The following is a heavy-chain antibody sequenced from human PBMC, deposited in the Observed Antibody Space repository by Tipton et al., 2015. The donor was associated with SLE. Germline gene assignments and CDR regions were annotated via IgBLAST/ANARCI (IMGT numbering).Heavy chain of an antibody. CDR2: IHYSGST. D-gene: IGHD6-19*01. V-gene: IGHV4-39*07. J-gene: IGHJ4*02. CDR3: ARAGYSSGWYGRGFDN. Sequence: TLSLTCTVSGGSLSESFLYRGWIRQSPGKGLEWIGSIHYSGSTFYNPSLKSRLSISLDTSKNQFSLNLTSVTAADTALYYCARAGYSSGWYGRGFDNWGQGTLVTVSS. CDR1: GGSLSESFLY.